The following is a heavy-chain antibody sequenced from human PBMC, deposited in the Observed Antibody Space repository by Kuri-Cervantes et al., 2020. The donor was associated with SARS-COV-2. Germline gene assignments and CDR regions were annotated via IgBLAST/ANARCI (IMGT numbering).Heavy chain of an antibody. J-gene: IGHJ4*02. D-gene: IGHD6-19*01. Sequence: SQTLSLTCAVYGGSFSKLIRQPPGKGLGWIGEINHSGTTNYNPSLKSRLTISVDTSKNQFSLKLSSVTAADTAVYYCARLSSGWYSDYWGQGTLVTVSS. V-gene: IGHV4-34*01. CDR1: GGSFSK. CDR3: ARLSSGWYSDY. CDR2: INHSGTT.